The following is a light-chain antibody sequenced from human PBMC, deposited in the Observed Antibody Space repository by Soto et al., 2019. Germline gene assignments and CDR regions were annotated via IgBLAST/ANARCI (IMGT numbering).Light chain of an antibody. Sequence: EIVLTQSPATLSLSPGERATLSCRASQSVSSYLAWYQQKPGQAPRLLIYDASNRATGIPARFSGSGSGTDFTLTISSLKPEDFAVYYCQQRGTFGQGTKVEIK. J-gene: IGKJ1*01. V-gene: IGKV3-11*01. CDR3: QQRGT. CDR2: DAS. CDR1: QSVSSY.